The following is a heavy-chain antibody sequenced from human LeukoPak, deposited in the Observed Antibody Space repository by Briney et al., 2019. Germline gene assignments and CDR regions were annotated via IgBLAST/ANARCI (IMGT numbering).Heavy chain of an antibody. CDR2: INHSGST. J-gene: IGHJ6*02. CDR3: ARVRAGYAPYYYGMDV. V-gene: IGHV4-34*01. Sequence: PSETLSLTCAVYGGSFSGYYWSWIRQPPGKGLEWIGEINHSGSTNYNPSLKSRVTISVDTSKNQFSLKLSSVTAADTAVYYCARVRAGYAPYYYGMDVWGQGTTVTVSS. D-gene: IGHD2-2*01. CDR1: GGSFSGYY.